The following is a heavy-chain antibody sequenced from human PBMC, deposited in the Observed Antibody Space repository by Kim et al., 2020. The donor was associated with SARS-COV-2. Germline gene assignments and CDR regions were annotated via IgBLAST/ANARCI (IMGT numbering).Heavy chain of an antibody. J-gene: IGHJ3*01. Sequence: PSLKSRVTIPVDKSKKQFALSLSSVTAADTAVYYCARRGPLWFGELASFDVWGQGTMVTVSS. V-gene: IGHV4-30-2*04. CDR3: ARRGPLWFGELASFDV. D-gene: IGHD3-10*01.